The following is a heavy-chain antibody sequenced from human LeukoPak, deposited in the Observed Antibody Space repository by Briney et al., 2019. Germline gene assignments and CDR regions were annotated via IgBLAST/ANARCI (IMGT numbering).Heavy chain of an antibody. V-gene: IGHV3-NL1*01. CDR1: GFTFSSYG. J-gene: IGHJ4*02. CDR2: IYSGGST. D-gene: IGHD2-15*01. Sequence: GGSLRLSCAASGFTFSSYGMHWVRQAPGKGLEWVSVIYSGGSTYYADSVKGRFTISRDNSKNTLYLQMNSLRAEDTAVYYCARVPNCSGGSCYSGWYFDYWGQGTLVTVSS. CDR3: ARVPNCSGGSCYSGWYFDY.